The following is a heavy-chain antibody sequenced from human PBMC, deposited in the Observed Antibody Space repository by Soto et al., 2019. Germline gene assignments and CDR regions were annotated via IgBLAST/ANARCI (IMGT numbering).Heavy chain of an antibody. CDR3: ARHVRPYTQKRREWFDP. CDR2: IYYSGDT. V-gene: IGHV4-39*01. D-gene: IGHD2-2*02. J-gene: IGHJ5*02. CDR1: SFSIISIVYY. Sequence: SETLSLTCTVSSFSIISIVYYWGCIRQPPGKGLEWIVSIYYSGDTYHNPSLKSRVTMSVDTYMNQFALRLTSVTAADTAVYYCARHVRPYTQKRREWFDPWGKGNLVTVSS.